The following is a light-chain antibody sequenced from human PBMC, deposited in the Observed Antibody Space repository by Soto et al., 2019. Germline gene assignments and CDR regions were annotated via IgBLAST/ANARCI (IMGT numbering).Light chain of an antibody. CDR1: QSISSY. V-gene: IGKV1-39*01. CDR3: QQSYSTPLP. J-gene: IGKJ4*01. CDR2: AAS. Sequence: DIQMTQSPSSLSASCGDRVAISCRASQSISSYLNWYQQKQGKAPKILIYAASSLQSGVPSRFSGSGSGTDFTLTISSLQTEDFSTYYCQQSYSTPLPFGGGTQVDIK.